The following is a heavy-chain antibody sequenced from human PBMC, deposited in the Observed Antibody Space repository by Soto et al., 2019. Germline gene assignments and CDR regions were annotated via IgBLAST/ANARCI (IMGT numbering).Heavy chain of an antibody. Sequence: LEQSRIELKEPGTSLKISCATSGYSFTNYGISWVRQAPGQGLEWMGWISGYNGNTKYAQSFHDRVVMTADKFTSTGYLEVRNLRSDDTAVYYCARANTWVTGRVGTHWGQGTKVTVSS. D-gene: IGHD1-1*01. CDR1: GYSFTNYG. CDR2: ISGYNGNT. J-gene: IGHJ4*02. CDR3: ARANTWVTGRVGTH. V-gene: IGHV1-18*01.